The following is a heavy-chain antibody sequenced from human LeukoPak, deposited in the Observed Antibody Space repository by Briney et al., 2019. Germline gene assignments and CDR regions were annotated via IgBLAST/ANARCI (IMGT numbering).Heavy chain of an antibody. Sequence: SVKVSCKASGGTFSSYAISWVRQAPGQGLEWMGGIIPIFGTANYAQKFQGRVQITTEESTSPAYMELRSLRSEDTAVYYCARTAETIYYYDSSGYEPTFDYWGQGTLVTVSS. J-gene: IGHJ4*02. CDR3: ARTAETIYYYDSSGYEPTFDY. CDR2: IIPIFGTA. V-gene: IGHV1-69*05. D-gene: IGHD3-22*01. CDR1: GGTFSSYA.